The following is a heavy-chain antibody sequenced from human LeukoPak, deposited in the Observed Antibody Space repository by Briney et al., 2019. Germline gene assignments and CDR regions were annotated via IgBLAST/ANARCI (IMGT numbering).Heavy chain of an antibody. V-gene: IGHV4-59*12. CDR1: GGSISSYY. CDR3: ARAPSPVNWFDP. Sequence: KSSETLSLTCTVSGGSISSYYWSWIRQPPGKGLEWIGYIYYSGSTNYNPSLKSRVTISVDTSKSQFSLKLSSVTAADTAVYYCARAPSPVNWFDPWGQGTLVTVSS. J-gene: IGHJ5*02. D-gene: IGHD4-17*01. CDR2: IYYSGST.